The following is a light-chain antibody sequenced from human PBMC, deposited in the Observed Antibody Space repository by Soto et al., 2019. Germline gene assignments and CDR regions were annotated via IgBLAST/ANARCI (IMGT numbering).Light chain of an antibody. CDR3: QHYDSYPYT. CDR2: DAS. CDR1: QSISTW. Sequence: DIQMTQSPSTLSASVGDTVTITCRASQSISTWMAWFQQKPGKAPKLLIYDASTLGGGVPSRFSGSASGPEFSLTISSLQPDDFATYSCQHYDSYPYTFGPGTKVEI. J-gene: IGKJ2*01. V-gene: IGKV1-5*01.